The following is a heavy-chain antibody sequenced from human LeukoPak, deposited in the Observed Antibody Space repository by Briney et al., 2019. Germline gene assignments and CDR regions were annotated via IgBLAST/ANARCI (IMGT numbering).Heavy chain of an antibody. Sequence: SETLSLTCTVSGGSISSSDYLWAWVRQPPGKGLEWIGDFYYNGVTSYDPSLNSRVTISVDTSKNQFSLNLTSVTAADTAVYHCVRRNYVSGRIDPWGQGTLVTVST. CDR3: VRRNYVSGRIDP. CDR1: GGSISSSDYL. D-gene: IGHD3-16*01. CDR2: FYYNGVT. V-gene: IGHV4-39*01. J-gene: IGHJ5*02.